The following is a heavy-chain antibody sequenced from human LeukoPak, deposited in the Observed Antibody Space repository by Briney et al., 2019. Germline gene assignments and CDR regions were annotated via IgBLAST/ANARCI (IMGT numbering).Heavy chain of an antibody. J-gene: IGHJ4*02. V-gene: IGHV4-59*01. D-gene: IGHD3-22*01. CDR1: GGSISSYY. CDR3: ARGGRLLPLNY. CDR2: IYYSGST. Sequence: SETLSLTCIVSGGSISSYYWSWIRQPPGKGLEWIGYIYYSGSTKYNPSLKSRVTISVDTSKNQFSLNLSSVTAADTAVYYCARGGRLLPLNYWGRGTLVTVSS.